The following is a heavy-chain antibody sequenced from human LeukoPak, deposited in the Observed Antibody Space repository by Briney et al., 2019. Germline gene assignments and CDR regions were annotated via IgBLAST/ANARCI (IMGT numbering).Heavy chain of an antibody. CDR2: IIPILGIA. CDR1: GGTFNSYA. Sequence: SVKVSCKASGGTFNSYAISWVRQAPGQRLEWMGRIIPILGIANYAQKFQGRVTITADKSTSTAYMELSSLRSEDTAVYYCARVGEWLKMPDYYYGMDVWGQGTAVTVSS. CDR3: ARVGEWLKMPDYYYGMDV. D-gene: IGHD3-3*01. J-gene: IGHJ6*02. V-gene: IGHV1-69*04.